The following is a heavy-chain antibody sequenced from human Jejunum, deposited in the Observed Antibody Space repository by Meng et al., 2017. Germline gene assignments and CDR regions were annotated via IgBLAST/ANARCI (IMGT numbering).Heavy chain of an antibody. CDR3: AKDFGSGWYDY. J-gene: IGHJ4*02. V-gene: IGHV3-23*01. CDR2: ITAAGSTS. D-gene: IGHD6-19*01. CDR1: GFSFSISA. Sequence: EFGGCLVQPGGSLRVSCAASGFSFSISAMNWVRQAPGKGLVWVSGITAAGSTSQYADSVKGRFTISRDNSKNTLFLQMNRLRAEDTALYYCAKDFGSGWYDYWGQGTLVTVSS.